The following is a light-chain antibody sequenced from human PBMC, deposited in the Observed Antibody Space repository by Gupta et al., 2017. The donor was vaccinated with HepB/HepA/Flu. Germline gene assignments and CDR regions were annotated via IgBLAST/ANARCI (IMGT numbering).Light chain of an antibody. CDR3: QQLSSYPLT. J-gene: IGKJ4*01. V-gene: IGKV1-9*01. CDR2: SAS. CDR1: QGIDSY. Sequence: DIQLTHSPSVLSASVGDRVTITCRASQGIDSYLVWYQQKPGKAPKVLIFSASTLQSGVTSRFSGSGSGTEFILTISSLQPEDSATYYCQQLSSYPLTFGGGTKVKI.